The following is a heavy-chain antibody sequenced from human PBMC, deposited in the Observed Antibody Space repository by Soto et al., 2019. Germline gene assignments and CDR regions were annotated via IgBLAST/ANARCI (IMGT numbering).Heavy chain of an antibody. CDR3: ARGGRRSPGMDV. V-gene: IGHV4-31*02. J-gene: IGHJ6*02. CDR2: IYYSGST. Sequence: PSETLSLTWTVSGGSISSGGDYWSWIRQHPGKGLEWIGYIYYSGSTYYNPSLKSRVTISVDTSKNQFSLKLSSVTAADTAVYYCARGGRRSPGMDVWGQGTTVTVSS. CDR1: GGSISSGGDY.